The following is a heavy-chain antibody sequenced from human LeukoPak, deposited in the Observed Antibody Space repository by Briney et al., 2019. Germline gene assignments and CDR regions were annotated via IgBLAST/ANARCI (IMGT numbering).Heavy chain of an antibody. D-gene: IGHD3-16*01. CDR2: IKEDGTEK. CDR1: GFNISDFW. J-gene: IGHJ4*02. Sequence: GGSLRLSCAASGFNISDFWMTWVRQAPGKGLEWVANIKEDGTEKHLVDSVKGRFTISRDNTKNLLYLQMNSLRGDDTATYYCVRVSRPGGAMGLYHNFDYWGQGTLVAVSS. V-gene: IGHV3-7*01. CDR3: VRVSRPGGAMGLYHNFDY.